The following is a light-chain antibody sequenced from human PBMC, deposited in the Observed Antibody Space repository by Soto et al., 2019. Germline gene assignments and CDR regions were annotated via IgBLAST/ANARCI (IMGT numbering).Light chain of an antibody. J-gene: IGKJ3*01. CDR2: GVS. Sequence: EIVMTQSPATLSVSPGERATLSCRASRSVSNNLAWYQQKPGQAPRLLMYGVSTRATGIPARFSGSGSGTEFTLTITSLQYEDFAVYYCQQYNSWPPFTFGPGTKVDIK. CDR3: QQYNSWPPFT. V-gene: IGKV3-15*01. CDR1: RSVSNN.